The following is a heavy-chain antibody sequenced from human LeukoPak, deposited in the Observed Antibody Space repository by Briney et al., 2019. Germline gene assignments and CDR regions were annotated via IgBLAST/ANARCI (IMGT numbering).Heavy chain of an antibody. V-gene: IGHV3-23*01. CDR3: ARDSSGWFDY. Sequence: PGGSLRLSCAASGFTFSSYAMSWVRQAPGKGLEWVSAISGSGGSTYYADTVKGRFTISRDNSKNTLYLQMNSLRAEDTAVYYCARDSSGWFDYWGQGTLVTVSS. CDR1: GFTFSSYA. J-gene: IGHJ4*02. D-gene: IGHD6-19*01. CDR2: ISGSGGST.